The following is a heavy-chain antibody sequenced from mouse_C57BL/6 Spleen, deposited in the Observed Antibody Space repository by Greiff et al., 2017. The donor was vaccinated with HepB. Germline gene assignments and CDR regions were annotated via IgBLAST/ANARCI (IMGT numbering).Heavy chain of an antibody. V-gene: IGHV5-4*01. CDR1: GFTFSSYA. J-gene: IGHJ3*01. CDR3: ARDRYDYAVFAY. D-gene: IGHD2-4*01. CDR2: ISDGGSYT. Sequence: DVKLVESGGGLVKPGGSLKLSCAASGFTFSSYAMSWVRQTPEKRLEWVATISDGGSYTYYPDNVKGRFTISRDNAKNNLYLQMSHLKSEDTAMYYCARDRYDYAVFAYWGQGTLVTVSA.